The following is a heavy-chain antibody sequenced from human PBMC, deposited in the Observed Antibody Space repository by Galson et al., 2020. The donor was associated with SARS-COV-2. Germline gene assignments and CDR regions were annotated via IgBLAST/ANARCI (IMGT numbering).Heavy chain of an antibody. CDR2: ISTSGST. Sequence: SETLSLTCTVTGATISRYYWSWIRQPTGKRLEGIGRISTSGSTNYNPSLKSRVTMLVDTSKHQFSLKLSSVTAADTAVYYCAREGKEVLGAFDIWGQGTMVTVSS. V-gene: IGHV4-4*07. J-gene: IGHJ3*02. CDR1: GATISRYY. D-gene: IGHD2-8*01. CDR3: AREGKEVLGAFDI.